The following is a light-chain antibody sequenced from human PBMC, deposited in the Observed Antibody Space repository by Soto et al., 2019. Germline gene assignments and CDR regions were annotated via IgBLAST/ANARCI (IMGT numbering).Light chain of an antibody. CDR1: QSVSSSS. Sequence: PGERVTLSCRASQSVSSSSLTCCQQKPGQAPRLLIYGASSRAAGIPARFSGSGSGTDFTLTISSLQPEDSATYFCQQANSFPVTFGQGTKVDIK. J-gene: IGKJ2*01. CDR3: QQANSFPVT. V-gene: IGKV3D-7*01. CDR2: GAS.